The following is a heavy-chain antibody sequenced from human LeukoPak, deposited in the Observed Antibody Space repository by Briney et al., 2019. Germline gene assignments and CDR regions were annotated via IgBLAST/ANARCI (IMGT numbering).Heavy chain of an antibody. J-gene: IGHJ4*02. V-gene: IGHV3-30*04. CDR2: ISYDGSNK. CDR1: GFTFSSYA. Sequence: GRSLRLSCAASGFTFSSYAMHWVRQAPVKGLEWVAVISYDGSNKYYADSVKGRFTISRDISKNTLYLQMNSLSAEDTALYYCARAHYVSGSYYNDYWGQGTLVTVSS. CDR3: ARAHYVSGSYYNDY. D-gene: IGHD3-10*01.